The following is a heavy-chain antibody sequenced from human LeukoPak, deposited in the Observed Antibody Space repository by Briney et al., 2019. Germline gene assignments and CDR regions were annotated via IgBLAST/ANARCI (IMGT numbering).Heavy chain of an antibody. CDR2: ISGSGGVT. Sequence: PGGSLRLSCAASGLAFSTYAMTWVRQTPGKGLEWVSVISGSGGVTYYADSVKGRFTISRDNSKNSLYLQMNSLRAEDTAVYYCASSYYDSSGYSDYWGQGTLVTVSS. V-gene: IGHV3-23*01. CDR1: GLAFSTYA. CDR3: ASSYYDSSGYSDY. J-gene: IGHJ4*02. D-gene: IGHD3-22*01.